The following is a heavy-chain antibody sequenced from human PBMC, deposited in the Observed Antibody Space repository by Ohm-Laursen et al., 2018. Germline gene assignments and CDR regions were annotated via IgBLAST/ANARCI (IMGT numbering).Heavy chain of an antibody. D-gene: IGHD5-18*01. V-gene: IGHV4-59*01. J-gene: IGHJ4*01. CDR1: GGSISSYY. Sequence: GTPSLTCTVSGGSISSYYWNWIRQPPGQGLEWIGYVSYSGSTNYNPSLKSRVTISVDTSKNQFSLKLSSVTAADTAIYYCARLPARKNTAIDYWGHGTLVTVSS. CDR3: ARLPARKNTAIDY. CDR2: VSYSGST.